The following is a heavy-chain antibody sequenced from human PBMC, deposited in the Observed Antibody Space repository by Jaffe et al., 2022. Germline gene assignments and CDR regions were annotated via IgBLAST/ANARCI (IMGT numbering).Heavy chain of an antibody. CDR1: GGSVSRGSYY. D-gene: IGHD2-15*01. CDR2: IYYSGST. J-gene: IGHJ1*01. V-gene: IGHV4-61*01. Sequence: QVQLQESGPGLVKPSETLSLTCTVSGGSVSRGSYYWTWIRQPPGEGLEWIGYIYYSGSTNYNPSLKSRVTMSVDTSNNQFSLKLTSVTAADTAVYYCARELLGFCSGVSCSEYSQLWGQGTLVTVSS. CDR3: ARELLGFCSGVSCSEYSQL.